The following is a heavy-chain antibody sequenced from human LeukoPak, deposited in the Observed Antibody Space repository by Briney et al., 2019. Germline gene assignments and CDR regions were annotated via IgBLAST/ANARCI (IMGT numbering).Heavy chain of an antibody. J-gene: IGHJ6*03. Sequence: ASVKVSCKTSGGTFSNSAISWVRQAPGQGLEWMGGIIPIFGTSNYAQKFQGRVTMTTDTSTSTAYMELRSLRSDDTAVYYCARVLRYCSGGSCYSEVYYYYMDVWGKGTTVTVSS. CDR1: GGTFSNSA. CDR2: IIPIFGTS. D-gene: IGHD2-15*01. CDR3: ARVLRYCSGGSCYSEVYYYYMDV. V-gene: IGHV1-69*05.